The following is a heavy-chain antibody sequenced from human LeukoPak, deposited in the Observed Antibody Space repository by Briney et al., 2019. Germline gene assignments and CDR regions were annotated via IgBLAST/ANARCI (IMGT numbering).Heavy chain of an antibody. Sequence: GGSLTLSCAASGFTVSNNYLCWVRQAPRKGLEWVSVIYSGDNTYYVESVKGRFTISRDNSKNTLFLQMNRLRAEDTAVYYCAGRRVLDASFDYWGQGTLVTVSS. CDR1: GFTVSNNY. D-gene: IGHD3-16*01. V-gene: IGHV3-66*02. CDR3: AGRRVLDASFDY. J-gene: IGHJ4*02. CDR2: IYSGDNT.